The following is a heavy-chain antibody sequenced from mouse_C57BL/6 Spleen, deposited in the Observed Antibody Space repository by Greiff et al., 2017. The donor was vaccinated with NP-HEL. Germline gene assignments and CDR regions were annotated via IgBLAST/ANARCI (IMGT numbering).Heavy chain of an antibody. V-gene: IGHV14-3*01. D-gene: IGHD3-1*01. CDR2: IDPRNGST. CDR1: GFNFTNTS. CDR3: ARSGGKGAYAMDY. Sequence: EVQLQQSVAELVKPGASVKLSCTASGFNFTNTSMHWVKQRPEQGLEWIGNIDPRNGSTKYAQKFQGKATLTADTSSNTAYLQLSSLTSEDTAIYYCARSGGKGAYAMDYWGQGTSVTVSS. J-gene: IGHJ4*01.